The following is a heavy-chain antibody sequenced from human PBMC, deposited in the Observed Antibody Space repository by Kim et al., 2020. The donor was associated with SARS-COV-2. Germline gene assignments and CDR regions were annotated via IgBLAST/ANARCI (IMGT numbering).Heavy chain of an antibody. D-gene: IGHD3-22*01. CDR1: GGSISSSNW. CDR3: ARRAGVPPGNYYDSSGYYYFDY. Sequence: SETLSLTCAVSGGSISSSNWWSWVRQPPGKGLEWIGEIYHSGSTNYNPSLKSRVTISVDKSKNQFSLKLSSVTAADTAVYYCARRAGVPPGNYYDSSGYYYFDYWGQGTLVTVSS. V-gene: IGHV4-4*02. J-gene: IGHJ4*02. CDR2: IYHSGST.